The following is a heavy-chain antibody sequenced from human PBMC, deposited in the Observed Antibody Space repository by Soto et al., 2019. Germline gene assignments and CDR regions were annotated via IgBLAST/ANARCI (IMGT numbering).Heavy chain of an antibody. D-gene: IGHD6-6*01. CDR1: GGSFSGYY. CDR2: INHSGST. V-gene: IGHV4-34*01. Sequence: PSETLSLTCAVYGGSFSGYYWSWIRQPPGKGLEWIGEINHSGSTNYNPSLKSRVTISVDTSKNHFSLRLSSVPAADTAVYYCARGISGIAYSSSLRKPLEVSGQGTTVTVSS. J-gene: IGHJ6*02. CDR3: ARGISGIAYSSSLRKPLEV.